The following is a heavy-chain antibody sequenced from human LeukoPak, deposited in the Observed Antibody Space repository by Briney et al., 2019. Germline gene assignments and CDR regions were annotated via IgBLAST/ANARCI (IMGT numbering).Heavy chain of an antibody. CDR2: ISGDGSSI. CDR3: ASSGSYRFDY. D-gene: IGHD1-26*01. Sequence: GGSLRLSCVASGFTFRNYYMHWVRQVPGKGLVWVSRISGDGSSIFYADSVKGRFTISRDNAKNSLYVQMNSLRDEDTAVYYCASSGSYRFDYWGQGTLVTVSS. J-gene: IGHJ4*02. V-gene: IGHV3-74*01. CDR1: GFTFRNYY.